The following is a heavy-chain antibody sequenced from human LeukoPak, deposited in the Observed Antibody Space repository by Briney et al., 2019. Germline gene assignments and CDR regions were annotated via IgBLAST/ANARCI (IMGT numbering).Heavy chain of an antibody. D-gene: IGHD1-26*01. CDR1: GFTFSTYN. CDR2: INWNGGST. J-gene: IGHJ4*02. V-gene: IGHV3-20*04. CDR3: ARLVGATFRYFDY. Sequence: PGGSLRVSCAASGFTFSTYNMNWVRQAPGKGLEWVSGINWNGGSTGYADSVKGRFTISRDNAKNSLYLQMNSLRAEDTALYYCARLVGATFRYFDYWGQGTLVTVSS.